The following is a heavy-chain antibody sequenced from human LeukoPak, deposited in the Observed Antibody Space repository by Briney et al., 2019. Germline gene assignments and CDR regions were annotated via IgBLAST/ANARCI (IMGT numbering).Heavy chain of an antibody. J-gene: IGHJ6*03. D-gene: IGHD2-2*01. CDR1: GGSFSGYY. Sequence: SETLSLTCAVYGGSFSGYYWSWIRQPPGKGLEWIGEINHSGSTNYNPSLKSRVTISVGTSKNQFSLKLSSVTAADTAVYYCARAVGYCSSTSCYYYYYYMDVWGKGTTVTVSS. CDR2: INHSGST. V-gene: IGHV4-34*01. CDR3: ARAVGYCSSTSCYYYYYYMDV.